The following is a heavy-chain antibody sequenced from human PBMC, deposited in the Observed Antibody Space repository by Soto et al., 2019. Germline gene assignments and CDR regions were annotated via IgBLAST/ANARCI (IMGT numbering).Heavy chain of an antibody. J-gene: IGHJ6*03. D-gene: IGHD3-3*01. Sequence: SETLSLTCPVSGGTISSYYWSWIRQPPGKGLEWIGYIYYSGSTNYNPSLKSRVTISVDTSKNQFSLKLSSVTAADTAVYYCAISNYDFWSGYYNPWPDYYYMDVWGKGTTVTVSS. V-gene: IGHV4-59*01. CDR3: AISNYDFWSGYYNPWPDYYYMDV. CDR1: GGTISSYY. CDR2: IYYSGST.